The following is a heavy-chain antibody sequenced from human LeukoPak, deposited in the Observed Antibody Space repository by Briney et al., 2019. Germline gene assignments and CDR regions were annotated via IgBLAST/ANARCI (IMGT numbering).Heavy chain of an antibody. J-gene: IGHJ6*02. CDR2: IYYSGRT. V-gene: IGHV4-61*01. Sequence: PSEPLSLTCTVSGRPVSSGSYYWRWIRQPPGKGLEWIGYIYYSGRTTYNPSLKSRVTISVETAKNQFSLKLSSVTAADTAVCYSAGDYCITSCQVGYYYCGMDVWGQGTTVTVSS. CDR3: AGDYCITSCQVGYYYCGMDV. CDR1: GRPVSSGSYY. D-gene: IGHD2-2*01.